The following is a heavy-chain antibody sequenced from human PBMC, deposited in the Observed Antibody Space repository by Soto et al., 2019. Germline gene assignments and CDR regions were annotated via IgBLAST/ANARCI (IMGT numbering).Heavy chain of an antibody. V-gene: IGHV4-59*01. CDR2: IYYSGST. J-gene: IGHJ4*02. CDR3: ANYPTTVTSDY. CDR1: GASISSYY. D-gene: IGHD4-17*01. Sequence: SETLSLTCTVSGASISSYYWSWIRQPPGKGLEWIGYIYYSGSTNYNPSLKSRVTISVDTSKNQFSLKLSSVTAADTAVYYCANYPTTVTSDYWGQGTLVTVSS.